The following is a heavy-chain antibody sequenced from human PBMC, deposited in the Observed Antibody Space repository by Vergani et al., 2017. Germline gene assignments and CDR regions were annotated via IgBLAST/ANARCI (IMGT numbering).Heavy chain of an antibody. CDR3: ARDRRGVAATRYYYYYGMDV. D-gene: IGHD2-15*01. CDR2: INPNSGGT. J-gene: IGHJ6*01. Sequence: QVQLVQSGAEVKKPGASVKVSCKASGYTFTGYYMHWVRQAPGQGLEWMGWINPNSGGTNYAQKCQGRVTMTRDTSISTAYMELSRLRSDDTAVYYCARDRRGVAATRYYYYYGMDVWGQGP. V-gene: IGHV1-2*02. CDR1: GYTFTGYY.